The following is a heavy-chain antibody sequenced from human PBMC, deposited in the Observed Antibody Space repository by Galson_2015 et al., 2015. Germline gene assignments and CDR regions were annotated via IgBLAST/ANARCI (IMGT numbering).Heavy chain of an antibody. D-gene: IGHD1-14*01. Sequence: SVKVSCKASGYTFTGYYLHWVRRAPGQGLEWMGRINPNSGVTNYAQKFQGRGIMTSDTSISTAYMVLSSLTSDDAAVYYCSRVPPDRRALYGEFDPWGQGTLVTVSS. V-gene: IGHV1-2*06. CDR2: INPNSGVT. J-gene: IGHJ5*02. CDR1: GYTFTGYY. CDR3: SRVPPDRRALYGEFDP.